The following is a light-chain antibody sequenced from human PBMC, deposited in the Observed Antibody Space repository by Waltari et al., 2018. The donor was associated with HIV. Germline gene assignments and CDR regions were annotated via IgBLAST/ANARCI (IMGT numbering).Light chain of an antibody. J-gene: IGLJ2*01. CDR2: GNN. CDR3: QSYDSRLRAVV. V-gene: IGLV1-40*01. CDR1: SSNTGAGYD. Sequence: QSVLTQPPSVSGAPGQRVTISCTGSSSNTGAGYDVHWYQQLPGTAPKLLIYGNNNRPSGVPDRFSGSKFGTSVSLAITGLQAEDEADYFCQSYDSRLRAVVFGGGTKLTVL.